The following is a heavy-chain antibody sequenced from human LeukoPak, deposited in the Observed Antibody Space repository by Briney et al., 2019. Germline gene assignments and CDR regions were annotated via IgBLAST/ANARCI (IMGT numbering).Heavy chain of an antibody. CDR2: INHSGST. CDR3: ARGRSGSGSYYSPGYYYYMDV. V-gene: IGHV4-34*01. D-gene: IGHD3-10*01. J-gene: IGHJ6*03. Sequence: SETLSLTCAVYGGSFSGYHWSWIRQPPGKGLEWIGEINHSGSTNYNPSLKSRVTISVDTSKNQFSLKLSSVTAADTAVYYYARGRSGSGSYYSPGYYYYMDVWGKGTTVTVSS. CDR1: GGSFSGYH.